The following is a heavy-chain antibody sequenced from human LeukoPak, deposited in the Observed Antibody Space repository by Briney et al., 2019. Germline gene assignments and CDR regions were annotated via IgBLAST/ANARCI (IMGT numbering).Heavy chain of an antibody. CDR1: GVSINSHY. Sequence: SETLSLTCTVSGVSINSHYWSWIRQPPGKGLEWIGFIYDSGSANYKSSLESRVTMTVDTSKNQFSLKLNSVTAADTAVYYCARVLQNYYHLDVWGKGPRSPSP. CDR3: ARVLQNYYHLDV. J-gene: IGHJ6*03. CDR2: IYDSGSA. D-gene: IGHD3-3*01. V-gene: IGHV4-59*11.